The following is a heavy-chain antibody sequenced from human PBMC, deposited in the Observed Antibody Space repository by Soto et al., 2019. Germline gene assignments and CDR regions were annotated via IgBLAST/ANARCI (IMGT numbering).Heavy chain of an antibody. J-gene: IGHJ4*02. CDR1: GFAVNSDY. CDR2: LFAGGVT. CDR3: VRTSSY. D-gene: IGHD2-2*01. V-gene: IGHV3-53*01. Sequence: GGSLRLSCAASGFAVNSDYMSWVRQAPGKGLEWVSVLFAGGVTHYSDSVKGRFTISRDNSKNMLFLQMNRLRADDTAVYYCVRTSSYWGQGTRVTVSS.